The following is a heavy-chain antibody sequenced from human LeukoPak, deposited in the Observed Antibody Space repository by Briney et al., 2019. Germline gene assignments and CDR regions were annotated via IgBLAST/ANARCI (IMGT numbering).Heavy chain of an antibody. D-gene: IGHD3-3*01. CDR3: AKDRTAFGVVTIFDY. CDR2: IRYDGNNI. V-gene: IGHV3-30*02. CDR1: GFTFSTYG. J-gene: IGHJ4*02. Sequence: GGSLRLSCAASGFTFSTYGMHWVRQAPGKGLEWVALIRYDGNNIYYTDSVKGRFTISRDNSKNTLYLQMNSLRAEDTAVYYCAKDRTAFGVVTIFDYWGQGTLVTVSS.